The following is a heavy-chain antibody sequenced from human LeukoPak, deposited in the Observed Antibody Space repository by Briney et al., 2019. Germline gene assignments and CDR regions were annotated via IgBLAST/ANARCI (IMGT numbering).Heavy chain of an antibody. CDR3: ARGSTYYYDSSGYYRDY. V-gene: IGHV1-2*06. CDR1: GYTFTGYY. D-gene: IGHD3-22*01. J-gene: IGHJ4*02. Sequence: ASVKVSCKASGYTFTGYYMHWVRQAPGQGPEWIGRINPNSGGTNYAQKFQGRVTMTRDTSISTAYMELSRLRSDDTAVYYCARGSTYYYDSSGYYRDYWGQGTLVTVSS. CDR2: INPNSGGT.